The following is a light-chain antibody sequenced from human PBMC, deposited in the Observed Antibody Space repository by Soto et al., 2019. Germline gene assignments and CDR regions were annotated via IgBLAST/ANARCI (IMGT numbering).Light chain of an antibody. CDR3: SSFAGSPVV. V-gene: IGLV2-8*01. J-gene: IGLJ2*01. Sequence: QSALTQPASVSGSPGQSITISCSGSDNDIGGYNYVSWYQQHPGKVPKLILYEVSKRPSGVPDRFSGSRSGNTASLTVSGLQAEDEADYYCSSFAGSPVVFGGGTKLTVL. CDR1: DNDIGGYNY. CDR2: EVS.